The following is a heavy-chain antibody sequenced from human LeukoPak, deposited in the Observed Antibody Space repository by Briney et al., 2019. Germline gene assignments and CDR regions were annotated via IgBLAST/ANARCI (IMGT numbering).Heavy chain of an antibody. CDR3: ARDIVVVPAAMVIP. V-gene: IGHV3-21*01. D-gene: IGHD2-2*01. CDR2: ISSSSSYI. J-gene: IGHJ5*02. Sequence: GGSLRLSCAASGFTFSSYEMNWVRQAPGKGLEWVSSISSSSSYIYYADSVKGRFTISRDNAKNSLYLQMNSLRAEDTAVYYCARDIVVVPAAMVIPWGQGTLVTVSS. CDR1: GFTFSSYE.